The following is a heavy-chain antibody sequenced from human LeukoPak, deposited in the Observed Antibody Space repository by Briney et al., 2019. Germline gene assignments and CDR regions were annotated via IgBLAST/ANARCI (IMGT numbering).Heavy chain of an antibody. CDR3: ASNQYQLLLNY. Sequence: SETLSLTCAVYGGSFSGYYWSWIRQPPGKGLEWIGEINHSGSTNYNPSLKSRVTISVDTSKNQFSLKLSSVTAADTAVYYCASNQYQLLLNYWGQGTLVTVSS. J-gene: IGHJ4*02. CDR2: INHSGST. D-gene: IGHD2-2*01. CDR1: GGSFSGYY. V-gene: IGHV4-34*01.